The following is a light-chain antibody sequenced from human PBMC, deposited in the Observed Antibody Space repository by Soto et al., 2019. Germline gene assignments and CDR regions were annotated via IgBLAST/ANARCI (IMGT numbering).Light chain of an antibody. CDR2: AAS. V-gene: IGKV1-17*01. CDR1: QGIRDA. Sequence: DIQMTQSPSSLSASVGDRVTITCRASQGIRDALGWYQQKPGKAPKRLLYAASSMQSGVPSRFSGSGSGTEFTLTISSLQTEDFATYYCLQHNSYPQTFGQGTKVEIK. J-gene: IGKJ1*01. CDR3: LQHNSYPQT.